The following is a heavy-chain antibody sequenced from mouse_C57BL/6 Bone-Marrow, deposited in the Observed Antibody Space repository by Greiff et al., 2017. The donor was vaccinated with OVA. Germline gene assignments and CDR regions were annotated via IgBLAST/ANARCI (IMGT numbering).Heavy chain of an antibody. V-gene: IGHV1-81*01. CDR2: IYPRSGNT. Sequence: VQLQQSGAELARPGASVKLSCKASGYTFTSYGISWVKQRTGQGLEWIGEIYPRSGNTYYNEKFKGKATLTADKSSSTAYMELRSLTSEDSAVYYCARQGRGSYWGQGTLVTVSA. CDR1: GYTFTSYG. J-gene: IGHJ3*01. CDR3: ARQGRGSY.